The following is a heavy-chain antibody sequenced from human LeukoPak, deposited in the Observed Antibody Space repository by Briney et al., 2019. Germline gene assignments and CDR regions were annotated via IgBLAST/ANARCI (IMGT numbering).Heavy chain of an antibody. D-gene: IGHD3-10*01. CDR1: GFPFHNYW. J-gene: IGHJ4*02. CDR2: IDQDEKEK. Sequence: SGGSLRLSCVASGFPFHNYWMTWVRQAPGKGLEWVANIDQDEKEKYYVDSVKDRFTISRDNAEKSLYLEMNSLGVEDTARYYCARGLYGSGRRSLMALWGPGTLVTVSS. V-gene: IGHV3-7*01. CDR3: ARGLYGSGRRSLMAL.